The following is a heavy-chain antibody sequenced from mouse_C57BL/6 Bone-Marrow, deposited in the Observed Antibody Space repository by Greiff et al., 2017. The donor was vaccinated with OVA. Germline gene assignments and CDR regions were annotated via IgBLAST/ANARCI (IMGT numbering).Heavy chain of an antibody. D-gene: IGHD1-2*01. V-gene: IGHV10-3*01. CDR2: IRSKSSNYAT. CDR1: GFTFNTYA. CDR3: VGDGSGVHDFDD. Sequence: DVKLVESGGGLVQPKGSLKLSCAASGFTFNTYAMHWVRQAPGKGLEWVARIRSKSSNYATYYADSVKDRFTISRDDSQSMLYLQMNNLKTEDTAMDYCVGDGSGVHDFDDWGTGTTVTVSS. J-gene: IGHJ1*03.